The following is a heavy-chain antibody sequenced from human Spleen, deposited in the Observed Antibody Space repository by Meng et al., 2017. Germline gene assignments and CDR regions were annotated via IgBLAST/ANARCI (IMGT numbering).Heavy chain of an antibody. D-gene: IGHD3-3*01. Sequence: GESLKISCAASGFTFSNSWMSWVRQAPGKGLEWVGRIKSKTDGGATDYAAPVKDRFTISRDDSRNTLYLQMNGLQTEDTAIYYCTTDEWNWGQGTQVTVSS. V-gene: IGHV3-15*01. CDR1: GFTFSNSW. J-gene: IGHJ4*02. CDR3: TTDEWN. CDR2: IKSKTDGGAT.